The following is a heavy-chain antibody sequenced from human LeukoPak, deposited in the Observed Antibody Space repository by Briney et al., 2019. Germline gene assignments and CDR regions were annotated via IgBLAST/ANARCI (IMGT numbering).Heavy chain of an antibody. Sequence: SRVTMSVDTSKNQFSLKLSSVTVADTAVYYCARGGVVVPTHYGMDVWGQGTTATVSS. D-gene: IGHD2-2*01. J-gene: IGHJ6*02. V-gene: IGHV4-59*09. CDR3: ARGGVVVPTHYGMDV.